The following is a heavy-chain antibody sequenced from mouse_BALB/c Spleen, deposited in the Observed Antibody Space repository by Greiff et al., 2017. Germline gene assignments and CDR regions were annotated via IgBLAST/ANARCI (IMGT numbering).Heavy chain of an antibody. D-gene: IGHD1-1*01. V-gene: IGHV5-6-4*01. J-gene: IGHJ4*01. Sequence: EVKLMESGGGLVKPGGSLKLSCAASGFTFSSYTMSWVRQTPEKRLEWVATISSGGSYTYYPDSVKGRFTISRDNAKNTLYLQMSSLKSEDTAMYYCTRDLDTTVVAPMDYWGQGTSVTVSS. CDR2: ISSGGSYT. CDR1: GFTFSSYT. CDR3: TRDLDTTVVAPMDY.